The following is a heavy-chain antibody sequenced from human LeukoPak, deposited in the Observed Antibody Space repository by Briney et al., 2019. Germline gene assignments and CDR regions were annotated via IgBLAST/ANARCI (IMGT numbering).Heavy chain of an antibody. CDR3: ASRRLRLGELSLYFDY. D-gene: IGHD3-16*02. CDR1: GFTFSSYN. Sequence: GGSLRLSCAASGFTFSSYNMNWVRQAPGKGLEWVSYISSSGSTIYYADSVEGRFTISRDNAKNSLYLQMNSLRPEDTAVYYCASRRLRLGELSLYFDYWGQGTLVTVSS. V-gene: IGHV3-48*04. CDR2: ISSSGSTI. J-gene: IGHJ4*02.